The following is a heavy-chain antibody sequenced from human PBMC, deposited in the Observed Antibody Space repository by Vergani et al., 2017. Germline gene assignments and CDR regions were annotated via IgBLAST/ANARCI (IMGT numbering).Heavy chain of an antibody. CDR1: GGSISSGDYY. D-gene: IGHD3-10*01. Sequence: QVQLQESGPGLVKPSQTLSLTCTVSGGSISSGDYYWSWIRQPPGKGLEWIGYIYYSGSTYYNPSLKSRVTISVDTSKNQFSLKLSSVTAADTAVYYCARGALWGITMVRGVIITPYFDYWGQGTLVTVSS. CDR3: ARGALWGITMVRGVIITPYFDY. J-gene: IGHJ4*02. CDR2: IYYSGST. V-gene: IGHV4-30-4*08.